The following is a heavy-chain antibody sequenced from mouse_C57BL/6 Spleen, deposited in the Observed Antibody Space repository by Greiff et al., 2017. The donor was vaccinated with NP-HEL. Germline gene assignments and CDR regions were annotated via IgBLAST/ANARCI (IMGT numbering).Heavy chain of an antibody. CDR1: GYAFTNYL. V-gene: IGHV1-54*01. D-gene: IGHD2-3*01. CDR3: AREGVTLYYFDY. J-gene: IGHJ2*01. Sequence: QVQLQQSGAELVRPGTSVKVSCKASGYAFTNYLIEWVKQRPGQGLEWIGVINPGSGGTNYNEKFKGKATLTADKSSSTAYMQLSSLTSEDSAVYFCAREGVTLYYFDYWGQGTTLTVSS. CDR2: INPGSGGT.